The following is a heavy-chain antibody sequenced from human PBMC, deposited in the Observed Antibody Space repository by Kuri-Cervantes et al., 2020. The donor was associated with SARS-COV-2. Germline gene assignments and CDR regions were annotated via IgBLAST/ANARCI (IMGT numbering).Heavy chain of an antibody. CDR2: IIPIFGTA. CDR1: GGTFSSYA. D-gene: IGHD3-16*02. J-gene: IGHJ4*02. Sequence: SVKVSCKASGGTFSSYAISWVRQAPGQGLEWMGGIIPIFGTANYAQKFQGRVTITADESTSTAYMELSSLRSEDTAVYHCARGVEYYDYVWGSYRSWYFDYWGQGTLVTVSS. V-gene: IGHV1-69*13. CDR3: ARGVEYYDYVWGSYRSWYFDY.